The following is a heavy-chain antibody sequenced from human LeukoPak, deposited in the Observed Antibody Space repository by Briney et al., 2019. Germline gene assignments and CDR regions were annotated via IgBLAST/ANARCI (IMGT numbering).Heavy chain of an antibody. D-gene: IGHD3-16*01. CDR2: INKSGST. Sequence: SETLSLTCALYGGSFSGSYWSWIRQPPRKGLEWIGEINKSGSTNYIPSLKSRVTISVDTSKNQCSLRLRSVSAEDTAVYYCARIVWGNYVWGSYDYWGQGTLVTVSS. J-gene: IGHJ4*02. V-gene: IGHV4-34*01. CDR3: ARIVWGNYVWGSYDY. CDR1: GGSFSGSY.